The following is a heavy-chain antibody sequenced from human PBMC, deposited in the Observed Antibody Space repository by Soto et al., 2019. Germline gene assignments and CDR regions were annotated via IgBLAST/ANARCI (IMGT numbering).Heavy chain of an antibody. J-gene: IGHJ4*02. CDR3: ARQFDYDTSGYYYAY. V-gene: IGHV1-69*01. CDR2: IIPLFGTA. Sequence: QVQLVQSGAGVKKPGSSVRVSCKASGGTFNKYAIDWVRQAPGQGLEWMGGIIPLFGTANYAQKFRGRDTITADEATSTAYMDLSSLRSEDTAVYYCARQFDYDTSGYYYAYWGQGTLVTVSS. D-gene: IGHD3-22*01. CDR1: GGTFNKYA.